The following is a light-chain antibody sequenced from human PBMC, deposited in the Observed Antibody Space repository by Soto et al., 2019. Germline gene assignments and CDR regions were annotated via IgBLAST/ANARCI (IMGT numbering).Light chain of an antibody. V-gene: IGKV2-28*01. CDR3: MQSLQTPRT. CDR1: QSLLHSNGYNY. J-gene: IGKJ1*01. CDR2: LGF. Sequence: DIVMTQSPLSLPVTPGEPASISCRSSQSLLHSNGYNYLDWYLQKPGQSPQLLIYLGFNRPSGVPDRFSGSGSGTDFTLKISRVDAEDVGVYYCMQSLQTPRTFGQGTKVEIK.